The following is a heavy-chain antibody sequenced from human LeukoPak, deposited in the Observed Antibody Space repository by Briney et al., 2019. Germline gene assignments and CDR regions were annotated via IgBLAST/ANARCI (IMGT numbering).Heavy chain of an antibody. Sequence: GGSLRLSCVASGLPIADFAMHWVRQAPGKGLEWVALISGDGVSTFYADSVKGRFSISRDNSKNSLYLEMNSLRTEDAAMYYCAKESGKFDYWGQGTLVAVSS. J-gene: IGHJ4*02. CDR3: AKESGKFDY. V-gene: IGHV3-43*02. CDR1: GLPIADFA. CDR2: ISGDGVST.